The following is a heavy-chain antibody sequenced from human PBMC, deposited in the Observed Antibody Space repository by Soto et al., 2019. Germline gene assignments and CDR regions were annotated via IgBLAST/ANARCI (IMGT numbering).Heavy chain of an antibody. CDR3: ARVVPGAEAWFGP. J-gene: IGHJ5*02. Sequence: ASVKVSCKTSGYTFSNYGITWVRQAPGQPLEWLGWISLYSDGTSYAQKFRGRVSMTTDTSTTTAYMELRSLRSDDTAVYYCARVVPGAEAWFGPWGQGTVVTVSP. CDR2: ISLYSDGT. V-gene: IGHV1-18*01. CDR1: GYTFSNYG.